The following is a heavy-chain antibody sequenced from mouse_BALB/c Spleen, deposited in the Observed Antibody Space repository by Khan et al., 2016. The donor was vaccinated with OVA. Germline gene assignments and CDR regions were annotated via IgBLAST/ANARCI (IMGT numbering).Heavy chain of an antibody. CDR1: GYSITSDYA. CDR2: MSYSGTT. V-gene: IGHV3-2*02. CDR3: TGRRAF. J-gene: IGHJ3*01. Sequence: EVQLQESGPGLVKPSQSLSLTCTVTGYSITSDYAWNWIRQFPGNKLEWMGYMSYSGTTSYTQSLKSRISITRDTSKNQFFLQLNSLTTEDTATYYCTGRRAFGGQGTLVTVSA.